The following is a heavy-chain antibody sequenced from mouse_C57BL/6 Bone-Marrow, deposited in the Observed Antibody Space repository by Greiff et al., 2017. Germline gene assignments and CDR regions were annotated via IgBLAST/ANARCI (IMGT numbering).Heavy chain of an antibody. CDR1: GYTFTGYW. CDR3: ARFGILWLRPYYFDY. V-gene: IGHV1-9*01. J-gene: IGHJ2*01. CDR2: ILPGSGST. D-gene: IGHD2-2*01. Sequence: VQRVESGAELMKPGASVKLSCKATGYTFTGYWIEWVKQRPGHGLEWIGEILPGSGSTNYNEKFKGKATFTADTSSNTAYMQLSSLTTEDSAIYYCARFGILWLRPYYFDYWGQGTTLTVSS.